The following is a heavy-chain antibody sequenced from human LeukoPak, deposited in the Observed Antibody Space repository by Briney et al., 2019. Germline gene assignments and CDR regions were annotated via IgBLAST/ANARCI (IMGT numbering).Heavy chain of an antibody. Sequence: PSETLSLTCSVSGVAISDYFWSWIRQPAGRDLEWIGRISTTGSTYFNPSLQSRVRMSVDSSKTHFSLRLSSVTAADTAVYYCARSPSTIGWNWGYYFDFWGQGHLVTISS. V-gene: IGHV4-4*07. CDR3: ARSPSTIGWNWGYYFDF. J-gene: IGHJ4*02. D-gene: IGHD1-7*01. CDR2: ISTTGST. CDR1: GVAISDYF.